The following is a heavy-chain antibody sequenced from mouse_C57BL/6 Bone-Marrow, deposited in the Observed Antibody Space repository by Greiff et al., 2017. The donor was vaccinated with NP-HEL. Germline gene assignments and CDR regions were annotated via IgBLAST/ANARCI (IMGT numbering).Heavy chain of an antibody. D-gene: IGHD6-1*01. CDR1: GYTFTSYW. J-gene: IGHJ2*01. CDR3: AREGHSFRRNFDY. CDR2: IDPSDSYT. Sequence: VKLQQPGAELVMPGASVKLSCKASGYTFTSYWMHWVKQRPGQGLEWIGEIDPSDSYTNYNQKFKGKSTLTVDKSSSTAYMQLSSLTSEDSAVYYCAREGHSFRRNFDYWGQGTTLTVSS. V-gene: IGHV1-69*01.